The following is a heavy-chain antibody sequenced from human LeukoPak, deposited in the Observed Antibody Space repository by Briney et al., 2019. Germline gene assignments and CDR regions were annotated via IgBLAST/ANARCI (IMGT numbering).Heavy chain of an antibody. Sequence: PGGSLRLSCAASGFTFSSYGMHWVRQAPGKGLEWVAVISYDGSNKYYADSVKGRFTISRDNSKNTLYLQMNSLRAEDTAVYYCAREMITFGGVIAAGGPDYWGQGTLVTVSS. CDR1: GFTFSSYG. CDR2: ISYDGSNK. CDR3: AREMITFGGVIAAGGPDY. J-gene: IGHJ4*02. D-gene: IGHD3-16*01. V-gene: IGHV3-30*19.